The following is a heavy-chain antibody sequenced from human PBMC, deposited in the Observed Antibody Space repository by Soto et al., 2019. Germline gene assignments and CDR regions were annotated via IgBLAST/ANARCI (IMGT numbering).Heavy chain of an antibody. CDR2: ISGSGGSP. CDR1: GFTFSSSA. V-gene: IGHV3-23*01. J-gene: IGHJ3*02. Sequence: VQLLESGGGLVQPGGSLRLSCAASGFTFSSSAMSWVRQAPGKRLEWLSAISGSGGSPYYAYSVKVRFTISRDNYKKTLYLQMNSLRAEDTAVYYCALDYYGSGSYPNDAFDIWGQGTMVTVSS. CDR3: ALDYYGSGSYPNDAFDI. D-gene: IGHD3-10*01.